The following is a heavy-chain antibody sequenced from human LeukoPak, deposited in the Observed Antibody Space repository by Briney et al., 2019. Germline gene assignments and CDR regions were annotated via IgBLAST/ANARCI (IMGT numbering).Heavy chain of an antibody. Sequence: ASVKVSCKASGYTFTSYAMHWVRQAPGQRLEWMGWINAGNGNTKYSQKFQGRVTITRDTSASTAYMELSSLRSEDTAVYYCARVVTMVRGVITESDNWFDPWGQGTLVTVSS. CDR1: GYTFTSYA. D-gene: IGHD3-10*01. V-gene: IGHV1-3*01. J-gene: IGHJ5*02. CDR2: INAGNGNT. CDR3: ARVVTMVRGVITESDNWFDP.